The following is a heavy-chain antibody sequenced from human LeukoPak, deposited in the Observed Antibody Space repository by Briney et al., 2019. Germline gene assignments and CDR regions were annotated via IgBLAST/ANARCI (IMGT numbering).Heavy chain of an antibody. CDR2: IKSKTDGGTT. CDR3: TVNRGYSYGLDY. J-gene: IGHJ4*02. CDR1: GFTFSNAW. D-gene: IGHD5-18*01. Sequence: GGSLRLSCAASGFTFSNAWMSWVRQAPGKGLEWVGRIKSKTDGGTTDYAAPVKGRFTISRDDPKNTLYLQMNSLKTEDTAVYYCTVNRGYSYGLDYWGQGTLVTVSS. V-gene: IGHV3-15*01.